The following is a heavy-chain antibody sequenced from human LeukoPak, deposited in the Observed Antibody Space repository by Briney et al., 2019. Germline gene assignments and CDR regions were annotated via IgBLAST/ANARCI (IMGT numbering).Heavy chain of an antibody. CDR2: FYHSGST. Sequence: SETLSLTCGVSGGSISSSNWWSWVPQAPGKGLELIGKFYHSGSTNYNPSLRSRVTISVDKSKNQFSLTLSSVTATDTAVYYCARSTGDYYDSMENAFDIWGQGTKVTVSS. V-gene: IGHV4-4*02. CDR1: GGSISSSNW. CDR3: ARSTGDYYDSMENAFDI. D-gene: IGHD3-22*01. J-gene: IGHJ3*02.